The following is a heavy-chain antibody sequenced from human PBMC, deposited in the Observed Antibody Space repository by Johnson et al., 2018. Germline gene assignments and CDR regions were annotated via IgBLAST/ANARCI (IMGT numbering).Heavy chain of an antibody. V-gene: IGHV3-30*18. J-gene: IGHJ6*03. Sequence: QVQLVQSGGGVVQPGRSLRLSCAASGFTFSSYGMHWVRQAPGKGLEWVAVISYDGSNKYYVDSVKGRFTISRDNSKNTVYLQMNSLRAEDTAVYYCAKDGAPLRFLEGLGSYFYMDVWGKGTTVTVSS. CDR1: GFTFSSYG. CDR3: AKDGAPLRFLEGLGSYFYMDV. D-gene: IGHD3-3*01. CDR2: ISYDGSNK.